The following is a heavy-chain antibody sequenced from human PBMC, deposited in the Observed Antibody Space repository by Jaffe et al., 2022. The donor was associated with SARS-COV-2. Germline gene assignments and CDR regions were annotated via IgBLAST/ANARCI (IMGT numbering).Heavy chain of an antibody. Sequence: QVQLVQSGAEVKKPGASVKVSCKASGYTFTGYYMHWVRQAPGQGLEWMGWINPNSGGTNYAQKFQGRVTMTRDTSISTAYMELSRLRSDDTAVYYCARDLTVTTSGYYYGMDVWGQGTTVTVSS. CDR2: INPNSGGT. CDR1: GYTFTGYY. J-gene: IGHJ6*02. CDR3: ARDLTVTTSGYYYGMDV. D-gene: IGHD4-17*01. V-gene: IGHV1-2*02.